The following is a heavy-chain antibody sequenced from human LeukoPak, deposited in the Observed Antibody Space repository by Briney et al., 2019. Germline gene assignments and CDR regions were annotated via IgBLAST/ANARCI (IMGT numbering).Heavy chain of an antibody. CDR1: GFTFSSYA. CDR2: ISGSGGST. J-gene: IGHJ4*02. Sequence: GGSLRLSCAASGFTFSSYAMSWVRQAPGKGLEWVSAISGSGGSTYYADPVKGRFTISRDNSKNTLYLQMNSLRAEDTAVYYCATPHHALRYFLGSVSWDYWGQGTLVTVSS. CDR3: ATPHHALRYFLGSVSWDY. D-gene: IGHD3-9*01. V-gene: IGHV3-23*01.